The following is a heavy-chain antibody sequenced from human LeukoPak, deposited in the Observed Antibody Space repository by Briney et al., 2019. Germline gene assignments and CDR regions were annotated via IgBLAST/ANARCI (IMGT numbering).Heavy chain of an antibody. J-gene: IGHJ3*02. CDR1: GFTFPRHG. Sequence: GGSLRLSCAASGFTFPRHGINWVRQAPGKGLEWVSGISPSGSILYYADSVKGRFTISRDNAKNSLYLQMNSLRAEDTAVYYCARGDSSSWLGDAFDIWGQGTMVTVSS. V-gene: IGHV3-48*04. D-gene: IGHD6-13*01. CDR3: ARGDSSSWLGDAFDI. CDR2: ISPSGSIL.